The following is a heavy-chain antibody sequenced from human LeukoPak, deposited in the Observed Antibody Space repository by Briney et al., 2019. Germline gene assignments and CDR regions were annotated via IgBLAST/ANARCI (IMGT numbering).Heavy chain of an antibody. CDR3: ARESQAGYYGSGSSPGPLGY. CDR1: GFTFDRFG. D-gene: IGHD3-10*01. CDR2: ISFHGSQE. J-gene: IGHJ4*02. V-gene: IGHV3-33*08. Sequence: GGSLRLSCAASGFTFDRFGTHWVRQAPGKGLEWVALISFHGSQEDYADSVKGRFTISRDNSKNTLYLQMNSLRAEDTAVYYCARESQAGYYGSGSSPGPLGYWGQGTLVTVSS.